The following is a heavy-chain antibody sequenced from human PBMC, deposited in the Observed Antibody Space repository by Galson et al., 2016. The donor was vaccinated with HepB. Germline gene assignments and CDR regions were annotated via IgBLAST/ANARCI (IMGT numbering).Heavy chain of an antibody. CDR3: ATFRGVNA. CDR1: GITFRSYS. Sequence: SLRLSCAASGITFRSYSMSWVRQAPGKGLEWVSGISSNSTYIYYADSVQGRFTISRDNAKNSLYLRMNSLRAEDTAVYYCATFRGVNAWGQGTLVTVSS. V-gene: IGHV3-21*01. J-gene: IGHJ5*02. CDR2: ISSNSTYI. D-gene: IGHD3-10*01.